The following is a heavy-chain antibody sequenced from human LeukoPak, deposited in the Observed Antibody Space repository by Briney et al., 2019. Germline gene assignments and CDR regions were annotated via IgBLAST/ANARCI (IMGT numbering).Heavy chain of an antibody. CDR3: ASFTYYYDSSGPSA. CDR1: GGSISSDGYY. V-gene: IGHV4-30-2*01. CDR2: IYHSGST. J-gene: IGHJ5*02. Sequence: SETLSLTCTVSGGSISSDGYYWSWIRQPPGKGPEWIGEIYHSGSTNYNPSLKSRVTISVDKSKNQFSLKLSSVTAADTAVYYCASFTYYYDSSGPSAWGQGTLVTVSS. D-gene: IGHD3-22*01.